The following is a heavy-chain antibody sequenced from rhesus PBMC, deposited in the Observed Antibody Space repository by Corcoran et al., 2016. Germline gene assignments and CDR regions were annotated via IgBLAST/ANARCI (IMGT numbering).Heavy chain of an antibody. CDR3: AREGYSYSHDAVDF. CDR2: IYGSGGGT. Sequence: QVQLQESGPGLVKPSETLSLTCAVSGGSISDDYYWSWIRQPPGKGLEWIGYIYGSGGGTNYNPSRKNRVTISIDTSKNQFSLKLSSVTAADTAVYYCAREGYSYSHDAVDFWGQGLRVTVSS. V-gene: IGHV4-106*01. J-gene: IGHJ3*01. CDR1: GGSISDDYY. D-gene: IGHD5-12*01.